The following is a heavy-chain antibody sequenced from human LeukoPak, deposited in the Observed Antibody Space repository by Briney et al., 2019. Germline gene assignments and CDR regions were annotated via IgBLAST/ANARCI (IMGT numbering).Heavy chain of an antibody. CDR1: GGSISRYY. J-gene: IGHJ4*02. Sequence: SETLSLTCTVSGGSISRYYWSWIRQPAGKGLEWIGRIYTSGSTNYNPSLKSRVTMSVDTSKNQFSLKVSSVTAADTAVYYCARELRYYDSSGYYRGNYFDYWGQGTLVTVSS. CDR2: IYTSGST. V-gene: IGHV4-4*07. CDR3: ARELRYYDSSGYYRGNYFDY. D-gene: IGHD3-22*01.